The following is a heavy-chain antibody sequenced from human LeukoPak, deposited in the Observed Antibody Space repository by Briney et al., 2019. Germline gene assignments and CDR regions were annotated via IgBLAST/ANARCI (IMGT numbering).Heavy chain of an antibody. J-gene: IGHJ4*02. CDR3: ARVALVATAFDY. D-gene: IGHD5-12*01. V-gene: IGHV1-8*02. Sequence: ASVKVSCKASGYTFTSYDINWVRQATGQGLEWMGWMNPNSGNTGYAQKFQGRVTMTRDTSISTAYMELSRLRSDDTAVYYCARVALVATAFDYWGQGTLVTVSS. CDR2: MNPNSGNT. CDR1: GYTFTSYD.